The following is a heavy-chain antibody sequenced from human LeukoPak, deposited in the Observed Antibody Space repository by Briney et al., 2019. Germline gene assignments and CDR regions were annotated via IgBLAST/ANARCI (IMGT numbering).Heavy chain of an antibody. Sequence: GGSLRLSCAASGLNFNSYWMSWVRQAPGKGLEWVTSIISSSSYIYYADSVKGRFTISRDNAKNSLYLQMNSLRAEDTAVYYCAREVLSITFDYWGQGTLVTVSS. CDR2: IISSSSYI. J-gene: IGHJ4*02. CDR1: GLNFNSYW. CDR3: AREVLSITFDY. D-gene: IGHD6-6*01. V-gene: IGHV3-21*01.